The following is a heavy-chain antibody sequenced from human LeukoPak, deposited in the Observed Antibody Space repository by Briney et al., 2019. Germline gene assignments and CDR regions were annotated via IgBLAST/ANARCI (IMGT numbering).Heavy chain of an antibody. V-gene: IGHV3-23*01. J-gene: IGHJ4*02. Sequence: GGTLRLSCAASGFTFSSYGMTWVRQAPGKGPEWVSTISGSGGYTHYADSVKGRFTISRDNSKNTLYLQMNSLRAEDTALYYCAKDQGVYGILWWPGYWGQGTLVTVSS. CDR2: ISGSGGYT. CDR3: AKDQGVYGILWWPGY. CDR1: GFTFSSYG. D-gene: IGHD2-21*01.